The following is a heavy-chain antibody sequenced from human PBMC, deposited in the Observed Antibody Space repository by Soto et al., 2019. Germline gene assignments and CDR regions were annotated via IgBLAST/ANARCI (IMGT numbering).Heavy chain of an antibody. CDR1: GFSLSSRKMG. Sequence: GPALVNPTQTLTLTCNFSGFSLSSRKMGVGWIRQPPGKALEWLALIYWDDDKRYRPSLNNRLTITKDTSKNQVLLTMTNLDPVDTATYYCAHTGYYDLLTFDYWGQGTLVTVSS. CDR3: AHTGYYDLLTFDY. J-gene: IGHJ4*02. CDR2: IYWDDDK. V-gene: IGHV2-5*08. D-gene: IGHD3-9*01.